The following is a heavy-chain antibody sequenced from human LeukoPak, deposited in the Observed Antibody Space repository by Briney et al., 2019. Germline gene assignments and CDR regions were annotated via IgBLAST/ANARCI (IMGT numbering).Heavy chain of an antibody. J-gene: IGHJ4*02. CDR2: INHSGST. D-gene: IGHD3-3*01. CDR3: AREFWRGYQIYFDY. CDR1: GGSFSGYY. Sequence: SETLSLTCAVYGGSFSGYYWSWIRQPPGKGLEWIGEINHSGSTNYNPSLKSRVTISVDTSKNQFSLKLSSVTAADTAVYYCAREFWRGYQIYFDYWGQGTLVTVSS. V-gene: IGHV4-34*01.